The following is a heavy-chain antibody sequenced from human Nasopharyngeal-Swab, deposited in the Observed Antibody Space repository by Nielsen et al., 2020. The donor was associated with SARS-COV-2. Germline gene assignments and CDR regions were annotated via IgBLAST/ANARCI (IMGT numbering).Heavy chain of an antibody. CDR3: ARVSWEGSYYYYYMDV. Sequence: WIRQPPGKGLEWIGEINHSGSTNYNPSLKSRVTISVDTYKNQFSLKLSSVTAADTAVYYCARVSWEGSYYYYYMDVWGKGTTVTVSS. D-gene: IGHD1-26*01. V-gene: IGHV4-34*01. CDR2: INHSGST. J-gene: IGHJ6*03.